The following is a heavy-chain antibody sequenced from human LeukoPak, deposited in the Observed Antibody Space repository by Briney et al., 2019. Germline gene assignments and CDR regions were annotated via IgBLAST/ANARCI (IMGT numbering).Heavy chain of an antibody. CDR3: AKDDPNDYKPWIY. V-gene: IGHV3-23*01. J-gene: IGHJ4*02. Sequence: GGSLRLSCAASGFTFSSYAMSWVRQAPGKGLEWVSLISGSGDKTYYADSVKGRFTISRDNSKNTLYQQVNSLRADDTAVYYCAKDDPNDYKPWIYWGQGTLVIVSS. D-gene: IGHD4-11*01. CDR2: ISGSGDKT. CDR1: GFTFSSYA.